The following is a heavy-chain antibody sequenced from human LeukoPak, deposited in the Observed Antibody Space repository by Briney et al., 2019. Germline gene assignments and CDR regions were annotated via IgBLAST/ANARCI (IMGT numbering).Heavy chain of an antibody. V-gene: IGHV4-61*01. CDR1: GGSVSSGSYY. CDR2: IYYSGST. D-gene: IGHD1-26*01. J-gene: IGHJ4*02. CDR3: ARGDNGSYYYDY. Sequence: SETLSLTCTVSGGSVSSGSYYWSWIRQPPGKGLEWIGYIYYSGSTNYNPSLKSRVTISVDTSKNQFSLKLSSVTAADTAVYYCARGDNGSYYYDYWGQGTLVTVSS.